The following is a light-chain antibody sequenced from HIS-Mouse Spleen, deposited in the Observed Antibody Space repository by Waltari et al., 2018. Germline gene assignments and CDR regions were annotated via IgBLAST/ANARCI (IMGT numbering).Light chain of an antibody. Sequence: IQLTQSPSFLSASVGDRVTITCRASQGFSSYLAWYQQKPGKAPKPLMYSAATLQSGVRSRFSGSGSGTEFTLTISSLQPEDFATYYCQQLNSYPPTFGQGTKVEIK. CDR1: QGFSSY. V-gene: IGKV1-9*01. CDR3: QQLNSYPPT. CDR2: SAA. J-gene: IGKJ1*01.